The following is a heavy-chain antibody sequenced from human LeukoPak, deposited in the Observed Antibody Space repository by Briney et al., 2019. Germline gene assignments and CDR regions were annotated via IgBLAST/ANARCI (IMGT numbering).Heavy chain of an antibody. V-gene: IGHV4-39*07. D-gene: IGHD3-22*01. CDR2: RYYRGST. CDR3: VAITYYYDGSGSPIDS. J-gene: IGHJ4*02. CDR1: GDSISSSSSY. Sequence: SETLSLTCIVSGDSISSSSSYWGWIRQPPGKGLEWIGSRYYRGSTYYNPSLKSRLTISVDKSKNQFSLKLTSVTAADTAVYYCVAITYYYDGSGSPIDSWGQGTLVTVSS.